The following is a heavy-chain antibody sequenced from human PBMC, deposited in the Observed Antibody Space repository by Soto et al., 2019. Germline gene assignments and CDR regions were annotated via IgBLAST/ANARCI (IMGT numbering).Heavy chain of an antibody. CDR1: GGSIGSTRNY. Sequence: SETLSLTCVVSGGSIGSTRNYWAWIRQSPGKGLEWIGTISHSGTTFDNPSLKGRFTISADRSTNQLSLKVFSVAAADTAMYYCASHSYQYVSSWYGLDFWGPGIMVTVSS. V-gene: IGHV4-39*01. CDR2: ISHSGTT. J-gene: IGHJ4*02. CDR3: ASHSYQYVSSWYGLDF. D-gene: IGHD6-13*01.